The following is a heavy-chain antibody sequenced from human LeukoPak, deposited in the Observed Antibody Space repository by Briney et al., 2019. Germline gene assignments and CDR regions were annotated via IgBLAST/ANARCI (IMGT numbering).Heavy chain of an antibody. D-gene: IGHD6-19*01. CDR2: ISGSGGST. V-gene: IGHV3-23*01. CDR1: GFTFSSYA. CDR3: AKTVAGGNSYYFDY. J-gene: IGHJ4*02. Sequence: GGSLRLSRAASGFTFSSYAMSWVRQAPEKGLEWVSAISGSGGSTYYADSVKGRFTIFRDNSKNTLYLQMDSLRAEDTAVYYCAKTVAGGNSYYFDYWGQGTLVTVSS.